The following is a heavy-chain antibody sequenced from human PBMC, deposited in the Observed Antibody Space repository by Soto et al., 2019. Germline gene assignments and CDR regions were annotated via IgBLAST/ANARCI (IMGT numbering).Heavy chain of an antibody. CDR1: GFTFSSYG. Sequence: QVQLVESGGGVVQPGRSLRLSCAASGFTFSSYGMHWVRQAPGKGLEWVAVIWYDGSNKYYADSVKGRFTISRDNSKNTQYLQMNSLRAEDTAVYYCARDGRDIVVVVAATPNWYFDLWGRGTLVTVSS. V-gene: IGHV3-33*01. D-gene: IGHD2-15*01. J-gene: IGHJ2*01. CDR2: IWYDGSNK. CDR3: ARDGRDIVVVVAATPNWYFDL.